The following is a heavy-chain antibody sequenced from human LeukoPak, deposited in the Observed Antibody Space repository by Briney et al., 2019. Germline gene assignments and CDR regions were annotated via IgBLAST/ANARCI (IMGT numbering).Heavy chain of an antibody. J-gene: IGHJ4*02. Sequence: ASVKVSCKASGYTFTGYYMHWVRQAPGQGLEWMGWINPNSGGTNYAQKFQGRVTMTRDTSISTAYMELSRLRSDDTAAYYCARAFIGGVIVDYWGQGTLVTVSS. V-gene: IGHV1-2*02. D-gene: IGHD3-16*02. CDR1: GYTFTGYY. CDR2: INPNSGGT. CDR3: ARAFIGGVIVDY.